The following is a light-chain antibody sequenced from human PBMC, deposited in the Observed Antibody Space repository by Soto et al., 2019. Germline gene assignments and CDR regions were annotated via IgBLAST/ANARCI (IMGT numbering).Light chain of an antibody. J-gene: IGLJ1*01. CDR1: SSDVGGYNY. CDR3: SSYRSSSTHFV. V-gene: IGLV2-14*01. Sequence: QSALTQPASVSGSPGQSITISCTGTSSDVGGYNYVSWYQHHPGKAPKLMIYEVSNRPSGVSNRFSGSKSGNTASLTISGLQAEDEADYYCSSYRSSSTHFVFRPGTKVTV. CDR2: EVS.